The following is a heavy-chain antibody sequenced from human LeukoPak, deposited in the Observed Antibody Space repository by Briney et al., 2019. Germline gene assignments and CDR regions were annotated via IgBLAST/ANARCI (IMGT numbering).Heavy chain of an antibody. CDR3: ARDEGVCSSTSCYRVY. CDR1: GFHFRLYN. Sequence: GGSLRLSCVGSGFHFRLYNMNWVRQAPGKGLEWVSGIPAGGTDRYYADSVKGRFTISRDNTENTLYLQMNSLRAEDTAVYYCARDEGVCSSTSCYRVYWGQGTLVTVSS. J-gene: IGHJ4*02. D-gene: IGHD2-2*01. CDR2: IPAGGTDR. V-gene: IGHV3-21*01.